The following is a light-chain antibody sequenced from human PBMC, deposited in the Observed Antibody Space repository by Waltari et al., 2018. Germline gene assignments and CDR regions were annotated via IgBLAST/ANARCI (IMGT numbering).Light chain of an antibody. CDR2: KAS. V-gene: IGKV1-5*03. CDR3: QQYNSYPS. J-gene: IGKJ1*01. Sequence: DIQMTQSPSTLSTSVGDRVTITCRASQSISSWVAWYQQKPGKAPKLLIYKASSLKSGVPSRFSGSGSGTEFTLTISSLQPDDFATYYCQQYNSYPSFGQGTKVEIK. CDR1: QSISSW.